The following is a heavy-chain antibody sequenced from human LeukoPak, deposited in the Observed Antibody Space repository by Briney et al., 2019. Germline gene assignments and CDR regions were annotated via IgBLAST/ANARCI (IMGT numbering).Heavy chain of an antibody. CDR3: AREGTTVTHDDAFDI. CDR2: IYYSGST. CDR1: GGSISSYY. Sequence: SETLSLTCTVSGGSISSYYWSWIRQPPGKGLEWIGYIYYSGSTNYNPSLKSRVTISVDTSKNQFSLKLSSVTAADTAVYSCAREGTTVTHDDAFDIWGQGTMVTVSS. V-gene: IGHV4-59*01. D-gene: IGHD4-17*01. J-gene: IGHJ3*02.